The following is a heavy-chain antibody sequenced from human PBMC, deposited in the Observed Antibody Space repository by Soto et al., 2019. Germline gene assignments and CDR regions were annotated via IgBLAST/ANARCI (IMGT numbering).Heavy chain of an antibody. CDR3: AKPPTGSWFGELPIPYFDY. Sequence: EVQLLESGGGLVQPGGSLRLSCAASGFTFSSYAMSWVRQAPEKGLEWVSAISGSGGSTYYADSVKGRFTISRDNSKNTLYLQMNSLRAEDTAVYYCAKPPTGSWFGELPIPYFDYWGQGTLVTVSS. V-gene: IGHV3-23*01. CDR2: ISGSGGST. D-gene: IGHD3-10*01. CDR1: GFTFSSYA. J-gene: IGHJ4*02.